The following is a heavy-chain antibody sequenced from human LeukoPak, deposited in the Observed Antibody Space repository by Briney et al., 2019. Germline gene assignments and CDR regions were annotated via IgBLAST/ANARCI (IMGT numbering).Heavy chain of an antibody. J-gene: IGHJ6*03. Sequence: SETLSLTCTVSSGSISSYYWSWIRQPPGKGLEWIGYIYYSGSTNYNPSLKSRVTISVDTSKNQFSLKLSSVTAADTAVYYCARARGCSGYDFDYYYYMDVWGKGTTVTVSS. CDR3: ARARGCSGYDFDYYYYMDV. V-gene: IGHV4-59*01. D-gene: IGHD5-12*01. CDR1: SGSISSYY. CDR2: IYYSGST.